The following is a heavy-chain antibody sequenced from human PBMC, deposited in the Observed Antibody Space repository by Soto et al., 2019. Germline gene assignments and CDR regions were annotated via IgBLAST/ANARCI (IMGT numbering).Heavy chain of an antibody. CDR2: IYFNGNT. CDR3: ASVTFGGVVLAH. V-gene: IGHV4-59*01. CDR1: ADSFSKYY. Sequence: SETLSLTCSVSADSFSKYYWTWIRQPPGEGLEWIGYIYFNGNTNYNPSLKGRVTISIDTSKKQFSLNLSSVTAADTAVYYCASVTFGGVVLAHWGQGTLVTVSS. J-gene: IGHJ4*02. D-gene: IGHD3-16*01.